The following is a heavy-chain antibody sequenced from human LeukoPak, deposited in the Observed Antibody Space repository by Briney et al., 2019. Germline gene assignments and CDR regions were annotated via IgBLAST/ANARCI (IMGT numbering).Heavy chain of an antibody. J-gene: IGHJ4*02. CDR2: INPNSGGT. CDR3: ATAGSAGSYYFGLY. V-gene: IGHV1-2*02. CDR1: GYIFTSYF. Sequence: ASVKVSCKASGYIFTSYFMHWVRQAPGQGLEWMGWINPNSGGTNDAQKFQGRVTMTTDTSISTAYMELSRLRSDDTAVYYCATAGSAGSYYFGLYWGQGTLVTVSS. D-gene: IGHD1-26*01.